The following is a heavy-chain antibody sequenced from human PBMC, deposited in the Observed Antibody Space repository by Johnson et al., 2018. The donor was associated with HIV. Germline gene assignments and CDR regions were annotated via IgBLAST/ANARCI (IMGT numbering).Heavy chain of an antibody. V-gene: IGHV3-30*18. CDR2: ISYDGSNK. J-gene: IGHJ3*02. Sequence: VQLVESGGGLVQPGGSLRLSCAASGFTVSSYAMHWVRQAPGKGLEWVAVISYDGSNKYYADSVKGRFTISRDNSKNSLYLQMNSLRAEDTALYYCAKTALFQSIWDAFDIWGQGTMVTVSS. CDR3: AKTALFQSIWDAFDI. D-gene: IGHD3-10*01. CDR1: GFTVSSYA.